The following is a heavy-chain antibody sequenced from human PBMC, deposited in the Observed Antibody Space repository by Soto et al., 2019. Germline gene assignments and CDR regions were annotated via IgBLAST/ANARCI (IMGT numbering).Heavy chain of an antibody. Sequence: QVQLQESGPGLVKPSETLSLTCTVSGGSINNYYWNWIRQSAGKGLEWIGSIYTSGSTNYNPSLKSRVTMSVDTSKNQFSLKLSSVTAADTAVYYCARGVYYYESSGYYYGLSWYFDLWGRGTLVTVSS. CDR2: IYTSGST. D-gene: IGHD3-22*01. CDR1: GGSINNYY. J-gene: IGHJ2*01. V-gene: IGHV4-4*07. CDR3: ARGVYYYESSGYYYGLSWYFDL.